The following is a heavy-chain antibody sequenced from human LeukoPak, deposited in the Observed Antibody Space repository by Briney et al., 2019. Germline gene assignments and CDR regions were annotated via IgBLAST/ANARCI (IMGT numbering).Heavy chain of an antibody. V-gene: IGHV4-59*01. D-gene: IGHD6-19*01. Sequence: SETLSLTCTVSGNSITSFYWSWIRQSPGKGLEWIGYFYYSRGTTYNPSLRSRASIPADTSQNQFSLKLRSVTAADTAVYYCARAISAWSYFYYMDVWGKGTTVTVSS. CDR1: GNSITSFY. J-gene: IGHJ6*03. CDR3: ARAISAWSYFYYMDV. CDR2: FYYSRGT.